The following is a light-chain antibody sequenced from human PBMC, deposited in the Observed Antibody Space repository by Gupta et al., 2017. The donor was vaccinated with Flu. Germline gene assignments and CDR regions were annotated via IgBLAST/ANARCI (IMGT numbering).Light chain of an antibody. J-gene: IGLJ3*02. Sequence: QAVLTQPSSLSASPGASVRLTCTFRSDVNLATYRILWYQQKPGSPPQYVLTYKLYGDMQRGSGIPSRFSGSKYASASAVVMISYRLESVDDYYYSSVIWNNAGWVFGGGTKLTVL. CDR2: YKLYGDM. V-gene: IGLV5-45*02. CDR1: SDVNLATYR. CDR3: VIWNNAGWV.